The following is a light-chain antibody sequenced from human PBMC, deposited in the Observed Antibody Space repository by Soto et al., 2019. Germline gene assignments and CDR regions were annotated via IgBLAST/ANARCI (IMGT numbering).Light chain of an antibody. V-gene: IGKV3-15*01. CDR2: GAS. J-gene: IGKJ2*01. CDR1: QSVGSY. Sequence: EIVMTQSPPTLSVSPGERVTLSCRASQSVGSYLAWYQQSPGQAPRLIIYGASTRATGIPARFSGSGSGTDFTLTISSLQSEDFAVYYCQQYNKWPPVTFGQGTKLAIK. CDR3: QQYNKWPPVT.